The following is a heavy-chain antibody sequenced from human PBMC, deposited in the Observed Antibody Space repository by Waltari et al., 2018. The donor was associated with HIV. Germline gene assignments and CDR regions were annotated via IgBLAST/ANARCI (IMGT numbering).Heavy chain of an antibody. Sequence: QVQLVESGGGGVQLGRSLRLSCAASGLHFSSYGMYWVRPAPGKGLEWVAVISYEGSNKDYADSVKGRFTISRDNSKNKLYLQMSSLRAEDTAVYYCAKDKDSTVTTIFYYYGMDVWGQGTTVTVSS. CDR1: GLHFSSYG. CDR3: AKDKDSTVTTIFYYYGMDV. V-gene: IGHV3-30*18. CDR2: ISYEGSNK. J-gene: IGHJ6*02. D-gene: IGHD4-17*01.